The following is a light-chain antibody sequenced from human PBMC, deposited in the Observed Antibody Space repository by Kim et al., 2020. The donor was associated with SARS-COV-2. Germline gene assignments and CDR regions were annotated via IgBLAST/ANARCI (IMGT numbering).Light chain of an antibody. J-gene: IGLJ3*02. CDR2: DVT. CDR1: KSDMGDYNY. V-gene: IGLV2-14*03. Sequence: GQSITNSCTGTKSDMGDYNYVTWYQQHPGEAPKLIIYDVTDRPSGISDRFSGSKSASTASLTISGLQAEDEADYFCSSYSSSSTLVFGGGTKVTVL. CDR3: SSYSSSSTLV.